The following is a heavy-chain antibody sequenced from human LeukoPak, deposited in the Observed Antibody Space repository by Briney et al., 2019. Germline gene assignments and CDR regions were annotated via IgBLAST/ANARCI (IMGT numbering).Heavy chain of an antibody. J-gene: IGHJ4*02. CDR3: ATLYGSGDY. CDR1: GGAIDSYY. V-gene: IGHV4-59*08. Sequence: PSETLSLTCTVSGGAIDSYYWSWIRQPPGKGLEWIGYIYYSGSTNYDPSLKSRVTISIDTSKKQFSLKLSSVTAADTAVYYCATLYGSGDYWGQGTLVTVSS. D-gene: IGHD3-10*01. CDR2: IYYSGST.